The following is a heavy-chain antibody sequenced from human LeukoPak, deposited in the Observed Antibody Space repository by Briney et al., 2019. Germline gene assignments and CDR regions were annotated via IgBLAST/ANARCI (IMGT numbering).Heavy chain of an antibody. Sequence: GGSLRLSCVVSGFTFSSYWMHWVRQDPRKGLVWVSRINGDGRNINYADSVRGRFTISRDNAKNTLYLQMNTLRVEDTAVYYCTRDLMDYDVSTGLHHYYMDVWGQGTTVTVSS. CDR3: TRDLMDYDVSTGLHHYYMDV. CDR2: INGDGRNI. CDR1: GFTFSSYW. D-gene: IGHD3-9*01. J-gene: IGHJ6*02. V-gene: IGHV3-74*01.